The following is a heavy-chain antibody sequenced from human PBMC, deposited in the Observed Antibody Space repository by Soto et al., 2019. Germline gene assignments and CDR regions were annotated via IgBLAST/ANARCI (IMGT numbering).Heavy chain of an antibody. Sequence: ETLSLTCIVSGGSISSSSYYWGWIRQPPGKGLEWIGSIYYSGSTYYNPSLKSRVTISVDTSKNQFSLKLSSVTAADTAVYYCAKSPNPGSATPSYYGMDVWGLGTTVTVSS. D-gene: IGHD2-15*01. CDR1: GGSISSSSYY. J-gene: IGHJ6*02. CDR2: IYYSGST. V-gene: IGHV4-39*01. CDR3: AKSPNPGSATPSYYGMDV.